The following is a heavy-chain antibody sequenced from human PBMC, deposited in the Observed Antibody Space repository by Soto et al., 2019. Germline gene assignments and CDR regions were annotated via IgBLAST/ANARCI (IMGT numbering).Heavy chain of an antibody. CDR2: ISGSGGST. D-gene: IGHD2-15*01. V-gene: IGHV3-23*01. J-gene: IGHJ5*02. Sequence: PGGSLRLSCAASGFTFSSYAMSWVRQAPGKGLEWVSAISGSGGSTYYADSVKGRFTISRDNSKNTLYLQMNSLRAEDTAVYYCAKDRMRYCSGGSCYSAVDNWFDPWGQGTLVTVSS. CDR1: GFTFSSYA. CDR3: AKDRMRYCSGGSCYSAVDNWFDP.